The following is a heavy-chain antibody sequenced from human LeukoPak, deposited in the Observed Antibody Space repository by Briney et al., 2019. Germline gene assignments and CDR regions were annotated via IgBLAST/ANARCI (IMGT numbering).Heavy chain of an antibody. CDR1: GFTFSYYW. V-gene: IGHV3-23*01. D-gene: IGHD5-18*01. J-gene: IGHJ4*02. CDR2: ISGSAHKI. CDR3: AGRVTGYSSGYVY. Sequence: PGGSLRLSCAASGFTFSYYWMSWVRQAPEKGLDWVSVISGSAHKIRYADSVKGRFTISRDNSENIVYLQMNNLRAEDTAVYYCAGRVTGYSSGYVYWGQGTLVTVSS.